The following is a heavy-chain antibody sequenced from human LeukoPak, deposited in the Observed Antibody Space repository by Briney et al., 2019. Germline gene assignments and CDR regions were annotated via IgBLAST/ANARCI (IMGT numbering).Heavy chain of an antibody. CDR2: IYHSDST. CDR1: GYFISSGYY. V-gene: IGHV4-38-2*01. D-gene: IGHD2-15*01. J-gene: IGHJ5*02. CDR3: ARHIGTYCLSSICDNQFDP. Sequence: SETLSLTCAVSGYFISSGYYWGWIRQPPGKGLEWIGSIYHSDSTYYNPSLKSRVTISLDTSKNQFSLRLNSVTAADTAMYYCARHIGTYCLSSICDNQFDPWGQGTLVTVFS.